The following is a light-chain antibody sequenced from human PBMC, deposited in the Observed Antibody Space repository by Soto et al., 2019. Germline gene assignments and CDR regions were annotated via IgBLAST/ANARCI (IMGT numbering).Light chain of an antibody. CDR3: LHRSDWPPGNT. CDR1: QSISTY. Sequence: EIVLTQSPGTLSLSPGESATLSCRASQSISTYLAWYQQKPGQAPRLLISDASKKAPGVPARFSGSGSGTDFTLTISTLEPDDFVVYYCLHRSDWPPGNTFGHGTRLDI. CDR2: DAS. V-gene: IGKV3-11*01. J-gene: IGKJ5*01.